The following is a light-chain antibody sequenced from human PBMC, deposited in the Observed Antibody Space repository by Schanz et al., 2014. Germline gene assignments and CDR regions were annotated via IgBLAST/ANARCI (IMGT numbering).Light chain of an antibody. J-gene: IGKJ5*01. CDR3: QQYGGLPIT. CDR2: DAS. CDR1: QSVSSY. V-gene: IGKV3-11*01. Sequence: EIVLTQSPATLSLSPGERATLSCRASQSVSSYLAWYQQKPGQAPRLLIYDASNRATGIPARFSGSGSGTDFTLTISRLEPEDFAVYYCQQYGGLPITFGQGTRLEIE.